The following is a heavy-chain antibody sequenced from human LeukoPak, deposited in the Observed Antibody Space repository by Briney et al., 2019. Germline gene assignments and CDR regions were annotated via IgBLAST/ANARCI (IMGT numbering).Heavy chain of an antibody. Sequence: GESLKISCQGSGYNFTIHWIAWVRQTPGKGLELMGIIYPDDSDTRYSPSFQGQVTISADKSITTAYLQWSSLKASDTAMYYCARSYGTWNYADYWGQGTLLTVSS. D-gene: IGHD3-10*01. CDR1: GYNFTIHW. CDR2: IYPDDSDT. J-gene: IGHJ4*02. V-gene: IGHV5-51*06. CDR3: ARSYGTWNYADY.